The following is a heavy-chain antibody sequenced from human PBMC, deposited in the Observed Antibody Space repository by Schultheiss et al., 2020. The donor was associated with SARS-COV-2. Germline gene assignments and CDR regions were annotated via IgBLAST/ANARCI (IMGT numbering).Heavy chain of an antibody. CDR2: INSDGSST. CDR1: GFTFSSYW. D-gene: IGHD3-3*01. Sequence: GGSLRLSCAASGFTFSSYWMHWVRQAPGKGLVWVSRINSDGSSTGYADSVKGRFTISRDNAKNTLYLQMNSLRAEDTAVYYCARDPVLRFLEWSTIGGGMDVWGQGTTVTVSS. V-gene: IGHV3-74*01. J-gene: IGHJ6*02. CDR3: ARDPVLRFLEWSTIGGGMDV.